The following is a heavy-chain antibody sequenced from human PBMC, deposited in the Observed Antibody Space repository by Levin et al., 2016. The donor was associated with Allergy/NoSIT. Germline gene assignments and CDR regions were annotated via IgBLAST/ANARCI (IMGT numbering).Heavy chain of an antibody. CDR2: IYYSGST. V-gene: IGHV4-39*07. Sequence: SETLSLTCTVSGGSISSSSYYWGWIRQPPGKGLEWIGSIYYSGSTYYNPSLKSRVTISVDTSKNQFSLKLSSVTAADTAVYYCARAGRWLQAFDYWGQGTLVTVSP. CDR1: GGSISSSSYY. J-gene: IGHJ4*02. D-gene: IGHD5-24*01. CDR3: ARAGRWLQAFDY.